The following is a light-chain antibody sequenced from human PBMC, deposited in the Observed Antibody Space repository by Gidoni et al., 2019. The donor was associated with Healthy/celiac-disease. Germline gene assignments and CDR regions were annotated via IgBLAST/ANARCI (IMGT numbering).Light chain of an antibody. CDR2: DVS. J-gene: IGLJ3*02. CDR1: SSDVVGYNY. CDR3: SSYTSSSTLLV. Sequence: QSALTQPASVSGSPGQAITISCTGTSSDVVGYNYFSWYQQHPGKAPKLIIYDVSNRPSGVSTRFSGSKSGNTASLTTSGLQAEDEADYYCSSYTSSSTLLVFGGGTKLTVL. V-gene: IGLV2-14*03.